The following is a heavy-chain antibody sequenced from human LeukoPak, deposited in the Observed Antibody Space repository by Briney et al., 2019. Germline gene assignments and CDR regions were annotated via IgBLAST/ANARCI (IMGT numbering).Heavy chain of an antibody. V-gene: IGHV3-30*18. Sequence: PGGSLRLSCAASGFTFSSYGMHWVRQAPGKGLEWVAVISYDGSNKYYADSVKGRFTISRDNSKNTLYLQMNSLRAEDTAVYYCTKEATLDYWGQGTLVTVSS. CDR3: TKEATLDY. CDR1: GFTFSSYG. CDR2: ISYDGSNK. J-gene: IGHJ4*02. D-gene: IGHD1-26*01.